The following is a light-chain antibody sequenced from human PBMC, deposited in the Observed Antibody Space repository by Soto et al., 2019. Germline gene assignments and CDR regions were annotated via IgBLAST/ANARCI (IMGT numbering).Light chain of an antibody. V-gene: IGKV1-39*01. CDR3: QQHQSYST. CDR1: HTISSH. CDR2: AAS. Sequence: IQMTQSQSSLSASVGDRVIITCRASHTISSHLNWYHQKPWKAPNLLVYAASSLQSGVPSRFSGSASGTEFTLTISSLRPDDFATYYCQQHQSYSTFGQ. J-gene: IGKJ1*01.